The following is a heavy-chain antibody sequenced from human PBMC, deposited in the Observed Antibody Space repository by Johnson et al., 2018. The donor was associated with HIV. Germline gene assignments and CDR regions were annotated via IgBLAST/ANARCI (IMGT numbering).Heavy chain of an antibody. J-gene: IGHJ3*02. CDR3: ARVGESDAFDI. CDR2: IGWDGGSR. CDR1: GFTFDAYT. V-gene: IGHV3-43*01. D-gene: IGHD3-16*01. Sequence: VESGGVVAQIGGSLRLSCAASGFTFDAYTMYWVRQPPGKGLEWVSLIGWDGGSRYYGDSVKGRFTISRDNSKNSLYLQMNSLRAEDTALYYCARVGESDAFDIWGQGTMVTVSS.